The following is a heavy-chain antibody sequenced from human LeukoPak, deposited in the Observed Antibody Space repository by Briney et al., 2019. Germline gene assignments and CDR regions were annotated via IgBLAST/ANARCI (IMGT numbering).Heavy chain of an antibody. J-gene: IGHJ4*02. V-gene: IGHV1-18*01. CDR3: ARGGCSGGSCYFDY. CDR1: GGTFSSYA. CDR2: ISAYNGNT. D-gene: IGHD2-15*01. Sequence: ASVKVSCKASGGTFSSYAISWVRQAPGQGLEWMGWISAYNGNTNYAQKLQGRVTMTTDTSTSTAYMELRSLRSDDTAVYYCARGGCSGGSCYFDYWGQGTLVTVSS.